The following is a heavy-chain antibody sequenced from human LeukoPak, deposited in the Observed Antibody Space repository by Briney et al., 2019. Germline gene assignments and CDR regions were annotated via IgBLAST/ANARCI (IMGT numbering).Heavy chain of an antibody. CDR1: GFSFDEYA. CDR3: ARVVDTASSRYYYGMDV. J-gene: IGHJ6*04. V-gene: IGHV3-9*01. CDR2: ISWNSGNI. Sequence: PGGSLRLSCAASGFSFDEYAMYWVRQGPGKGLEWVSGISWNSGNIDYADSVKGRFTISRDNSKNTLYLQMNSLRAEDTAVYYCARVVDTASSRYYYGMDVWGKGTTVTVSS. D-gene: IGHD5-18*01.